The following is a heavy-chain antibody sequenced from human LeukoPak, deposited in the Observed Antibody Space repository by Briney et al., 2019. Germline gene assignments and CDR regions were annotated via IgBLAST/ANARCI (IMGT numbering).Heavy chain of an antibody. D-gene: IGHD5-18*01. CDR1: GGSFSGYY. J-gene: IGHJ4*02. V-gene: IGHV4-34*01. CDR2: INHSGST. CDR3: ARGRTGYSYGYLRYYFDY. Sequence: SETLSLTCAVYGGSFSGYYWSWIRQPPGKGLEWIGEINHSGSTNYNPSLKSRVTISVDTSKNQFSLKLSSVTAADTAVYYCARGRTGYSYGYLRYYFDYWGRGTLVTVSS.